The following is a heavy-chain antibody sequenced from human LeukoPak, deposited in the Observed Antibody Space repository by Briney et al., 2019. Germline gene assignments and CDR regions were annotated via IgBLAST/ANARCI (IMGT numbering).Heavy chain of an antibody. CDR2: IYPGESET. J-gene: IGHJ4*02. CDR1: GYSFPTYW. Sequence: TGESLKISCKGSGYSFPTYWINWVRQMPGKGLEWMGIIYPGESETRYSPSFQGQVTISADKSITTVYLQWSSLKASDTAMYYCARLYGDYALDYWGQGTLVTVSS. D-gene: IGHD4-17*01. V-gene: IGHV5-51*01. CDR3: ARLYGDYALDY.